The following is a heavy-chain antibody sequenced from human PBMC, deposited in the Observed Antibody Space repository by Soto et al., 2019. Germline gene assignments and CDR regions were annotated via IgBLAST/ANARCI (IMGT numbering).Heavy chain of an antibody. Sequence: QVQLVQSGAEVKQPGASVKVSCKASGYSFRNDGFIWVRQAPGQGLEWMGWISGLNGDTNYARSLQGRATMMTDTSTATVYMELRNLRSDDTAVYYCARAESYTTSWYAMDVWGQGTTVTV. CDR1: GYSFRNDG. V-gene: IGHV1-18*01. D-gene: IGHD2-2*02. CDR3: ARAESYTTSWYAMDV. CDR2: ISGLNGDT. J-gene: IGHJ6*02.